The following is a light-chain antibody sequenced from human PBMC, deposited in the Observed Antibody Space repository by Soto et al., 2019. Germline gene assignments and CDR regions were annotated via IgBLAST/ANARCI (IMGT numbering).Light chain of an antibody. CDR3: QQYNNWTSWT. V-gene: IGKV3-15*01. CDR2: GAS. J-gene: IGKJ1*01. Sequence: IVMTQSPATLSVSPGERATLSCRASQSVSSNLAWYQQKPGQAPRLLIYGASTRATGIPERFSGSGSGTEFTLTISSLQSEDFALYYCQQYNNWTSWTFGQGTKVDIK. CDR1: QSVSSN.